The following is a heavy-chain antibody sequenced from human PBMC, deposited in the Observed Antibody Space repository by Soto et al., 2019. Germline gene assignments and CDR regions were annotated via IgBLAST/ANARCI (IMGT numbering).Heavy chain of an antibody. D-gene: IGHD3-10*01. Sequence: GESLKISCKGSGYSFITYWIGWVRQMPGKGLEWMAMIYPADSETRYSPSFQGHVTISADKSISTAYLQWSSLKASDTAIYYCARLLITMVRGVIPSDWWFDPWGQGTLVTVSS. V-gene: IGHV5-51*01. J-gene: IGHJ5*02. CDR1: GYSFITYW. CDR2: IYPADSET. CDR3: ARLLITMVRGVIPSDWWFDP.